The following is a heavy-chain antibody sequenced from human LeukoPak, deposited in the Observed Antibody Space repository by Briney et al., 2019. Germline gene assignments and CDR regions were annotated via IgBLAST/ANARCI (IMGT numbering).Heavy chain of an antibody. V-gene: IGHV3-23*01. CDR2: ISGSGGST. CDR1: GFTFGSYA. J-gene: IGHJ4*02. Sequence: GGSLRLSCAASGFTFGSYAMSWVRQAPGKGLEWVSAISGSGGSTYYADSVKGRFTISRDNSKNTLYLQMNSLRAEDTAVYYCASSQLWLQAPFDYWGQGTLVTVSS. D-gene: IGHD5-18*01. CDR3: ASSQLWLQAPFDY.